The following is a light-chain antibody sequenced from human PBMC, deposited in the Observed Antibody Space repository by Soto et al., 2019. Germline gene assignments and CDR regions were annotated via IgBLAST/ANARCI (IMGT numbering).Light chain of an antibody. J-gene: IGLJ3*02. V-gene: IGLV2-14*01. Sequence: QSALTQHASVSGSPGQSITISCTGTSSDVGGYNYVSWYQQHPGKAPKVMIYEVTNRPSGVSNRFSGSKSGNTASLTISGLQAEDEADYYCSSYTSSTTRVFGGGTKLTVL. CDR3: SSYTSSTTRV. CDR1: SSDVGGYNY. CDR2: EVT.